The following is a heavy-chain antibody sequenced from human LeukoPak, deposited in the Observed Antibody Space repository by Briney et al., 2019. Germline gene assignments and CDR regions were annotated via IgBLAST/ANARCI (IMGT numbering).Heavy chain of an antibody. Sequence: PGGSLRLYCAASGFTFSSYSMNWVRQAPGTVLELVSSISSSSSYIYYADSVKGRFTISRDNAKNSLYLQMNSLRAEDTAVYYCARDLGGSGSPYGMDVWGQGTTVTVSS. V-gene: IGHV3-21*01. CDR2: ISSSSSYI. CDR3: ARDLGGSGSPYGMDV. CDR1: GFTFSSYS. D-gene: IGHD3-10*01. J-gene: IGHJ6*02.